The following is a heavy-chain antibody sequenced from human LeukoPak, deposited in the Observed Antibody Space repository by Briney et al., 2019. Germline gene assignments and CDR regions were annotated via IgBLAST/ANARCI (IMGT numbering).Heavy chain of an antibody. CDR2: ISYDGSNK. V-gene: IGHV3-30*18. J-gene: IGHJ4*02. Sequence: GRSLRLSCAASGFTFSSYGMHWVRQAPGKGLEWVAVISYDGSNKYYADSVKGRFTISRDNSKNTLYLQINSLRAEDTAVYYCAKDMGAAAGTPLDYWGQGTLVTVSS. D-gene: IGHD6-13*01. CDR1: GFTFSSYG. CDR3: AKDMGAAAGTPLDY.